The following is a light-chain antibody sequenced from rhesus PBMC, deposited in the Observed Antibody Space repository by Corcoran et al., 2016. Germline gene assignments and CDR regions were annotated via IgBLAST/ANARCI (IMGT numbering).Light chain of an antibody. J-gene: IGKJ1*01. CDR1: QGVSSF. Sequence: DIQMTQSPSSLSASVGDTVPITCRASQGVSSFLNWFQQQPGKAPKHLIYAASSLESGVPPRFSGSGSGTDFTLTSSSLPPEDFAFYYCLQHNTYPWTFGQGTKVEI. CDR2: AAS. CDR3: LQHNTYPWT. V-gene: IGKV1-28*02.